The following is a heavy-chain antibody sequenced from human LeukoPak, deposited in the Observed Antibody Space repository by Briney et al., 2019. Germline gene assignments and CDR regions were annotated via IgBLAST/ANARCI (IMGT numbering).Heavy chain of an antibody. Sequence: GRSLRLSCAASGFTFSSYGMHWVRQAPGKGLEWVAVISYDGSNKYYADSVKGRFTISRDNSKNTLYLQMNSLRAEDTAVYYCAKAEHDNYYGSGSYYNDHPLTFDYWGQGTLVTVSS. J-gene: IGHJ4*02. CDR2: ISYDGSNK. D-gene: IGHD3-10*01. CDR3: AKAEHDNYYGSGSYYNDHPLTFDY. V-gene: IGHV3-30*18. CDR1: GFTFSSYG.